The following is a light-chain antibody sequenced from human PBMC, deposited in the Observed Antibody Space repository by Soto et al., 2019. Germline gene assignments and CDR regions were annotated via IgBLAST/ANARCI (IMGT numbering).Light chain of an antibody. CDR1: SGSIASNY. J-gene: IGLJ2*01. V-gene: IGLV6-57*01. CDR3: QSYDSRNQV. CDR2: EDN. Sequence: NFMLTQPHSVSESPGKTVTISCTRSSGSIASNYVQWYQQRPGSSPTTVIYEDNRRPSGVPARFSGSIDSSSNSASLTIAGLKTEDEADYCCQSYDSRNQVFGGGTKLTVL.